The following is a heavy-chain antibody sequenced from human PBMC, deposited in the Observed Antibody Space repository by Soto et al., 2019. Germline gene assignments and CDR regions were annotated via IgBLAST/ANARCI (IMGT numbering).Heavy chain of an antibody. Sequence: QVQLVQSGAEVKKPGASVKVSCQASGYSFTAYGINWVRQAPGQGLQWMGWISAYSGYTNYAQNLQGRVIMTTDTSTSTAYMDLRSLRSDDTSVDYCARGVRGAFEYWGQGSLVTVSS. CDR3: ARGVRGAFEY. D-gene: IGHD3-16*01. CDR1: GYSFTAYG. CDR2: ISAYSGYT. J-gene: IGHJ4*02. V-gene: IGHV1-18*01.